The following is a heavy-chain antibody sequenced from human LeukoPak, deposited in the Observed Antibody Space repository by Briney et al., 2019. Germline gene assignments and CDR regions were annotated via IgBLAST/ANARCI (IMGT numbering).Heavy chain of an antibody. J-gene: IGHJ4*02. CDR1: GFSFSNYA. Sequence: GGSLRLSCAASGFSFSNYAMTWVRQAPGKGLEWVSTISSSGKSGDKTYYEDSVKGRFTISRDNSKNTLYLQVNRLRAEDTAMYYCLGGGWGSLLDYWGQGTLVTVSS. CDR3: LGGGWGSLLDY. V-gene: IGHV3-23*01. CDR2: ISSSGKSGDKT. D-gene: IGHD2-21*01.